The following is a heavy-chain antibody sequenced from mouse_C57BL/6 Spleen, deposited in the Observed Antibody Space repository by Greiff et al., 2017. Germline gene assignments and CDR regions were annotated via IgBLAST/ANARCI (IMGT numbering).Heavy chain of an antibody. CDR3: TREYYGSSYSYWYFDV. Sequence: EVQLVESGEGLVKPGGSLKLSCAASGFTFSSYAMSWVRQTPEKRLEWVAYISSGGDYIYYADTVKGRFTISRDNARNTLYLQMSSLKSEDTAMYYCTREYYGSSYSYWYFDVWGTGTTVTVSS. D-gene: IGHD1-1*01. CDR1: GFTFSSYA. V-gene: IGHV5-9-1*02. J-gene: IGHJ1*03. CDR2: ISSGGDYI.